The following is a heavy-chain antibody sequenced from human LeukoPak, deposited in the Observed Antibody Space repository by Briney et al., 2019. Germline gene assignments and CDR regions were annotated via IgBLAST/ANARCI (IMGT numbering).Heavy chain of an antibody. CDR1: GYTFIDYY. Sequence: ASVKVSCKTSGYTFIDYYIDWVGQAPGQGLEWMGWISPNTGGTKYAQKFQGRVSMTRDTSISTAYMELARLTSDDAAVYYCARAPLNGIDIDYWGQGTLVTVSP. J-gene: IGHJ4*02. V-gene: IGHV1-2*02. CDR2: ISPNTGGT. D-gene: IGHD1-1*01. CDR3: ARAPLNGIDIDY.